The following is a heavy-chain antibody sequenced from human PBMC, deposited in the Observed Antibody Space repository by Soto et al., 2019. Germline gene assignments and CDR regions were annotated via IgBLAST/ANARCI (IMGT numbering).Heavy chain of an antibody. CDR3: AIAPGRAAALDY. J-gene: IGHJ4*02. CDR1: GYTFTSYY. CDR2: INPSGGST. D-gene: IGHD6-13*01. V-gene: IGHV1-46*01. Sequence: GASVKVSCKASGYTFTSYYMHWVRQAPLQGREWMGIINPSGGSTSYAQKFQGRVTMTRDTSTRTVYMELSSLRSEDTAVYYCAIAPGRAAALDYWGQGTLVTVSS.